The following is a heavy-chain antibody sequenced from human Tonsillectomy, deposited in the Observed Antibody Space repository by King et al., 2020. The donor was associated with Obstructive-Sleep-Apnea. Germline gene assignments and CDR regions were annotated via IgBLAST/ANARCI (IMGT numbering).Heavy chain of an antibody. CDR3: ARGIRTAAARLGY. V-gene: IGHV3-7*03. Sequence: VQLVESGGGLVQPGGSLRLSCAASGFTFSSYWMSWVRQAPGKGLGWVANIKQDGSEKYYVDSVKGRVTISRDNAKNSLYLKMNGLRAEETAVYYRARGIRTAAARLGYWGQGTLVTVSS. J-gene: IGHJ4*02. CDR1: GFTFSSYW. D-gene: IGHD6-13*01. CDR2: IKQDGSEK.